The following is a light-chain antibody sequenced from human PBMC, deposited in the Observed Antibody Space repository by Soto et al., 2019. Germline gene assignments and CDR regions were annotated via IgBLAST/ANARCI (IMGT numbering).Light chain of an antibody. Sequence: QSALTQPASVSGSPGQSITISCAGSSSDVGGNIYVSWYQQHPGKAPKLIIYEVTNRPSGVSHRFSGSRSDNTASLSISGLQAEDEADYYCSSYTTSRTVIFGGGTKVTVL. J-gene: IGLJ2*01. V-gene: IGLV2-14*01. CDR1: SSDVGGNIY. CDR2: EVT. CDR3: SSYTTSRTVI.